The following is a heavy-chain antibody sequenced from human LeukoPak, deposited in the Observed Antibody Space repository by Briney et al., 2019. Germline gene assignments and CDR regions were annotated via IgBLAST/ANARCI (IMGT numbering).Heavy chain of an antibody. D-gene: IGHD3-10*02. Sequence: GGSLRLSCAASGFTFSSYSMNWVRQAPGKGLEWVSSISSSSTFIYYYADSVKGRFTISRDNAKNSLYLQMNSLSPEDTAVYYCARDFSDVRGNIFDSWGQGTLVTVSS. CDR1: GFTFSSYS. J-gene: IGHJ4*02. CDR3: ARDFSDVRGNIFDS. CDR2: ISSSSTFI. V-gene: IGHV3-21*01.